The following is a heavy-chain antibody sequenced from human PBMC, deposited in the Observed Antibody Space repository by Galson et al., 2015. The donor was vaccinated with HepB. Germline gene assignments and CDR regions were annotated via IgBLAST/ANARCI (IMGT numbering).Heavy chain of an antibody. D-gene: IGHD3-16*01. CDR1: GFTFSSYG. J-gene: IGHJ3*02. V-gene: IGHV3-30*02. CDR2: IRYDGSNK. Sequence: SLRLSCAASGFTFSSYGMHWVRQAPGKGLEWVAFIRYDGSNKYYADSVKGRFTISRDNSKNTLYLQMNSLRAEDTAVYYCAKDGIMITFGGDAFDIWGQGTMVTVSS. CDR3: AKDGIMITFGGDAFDI.